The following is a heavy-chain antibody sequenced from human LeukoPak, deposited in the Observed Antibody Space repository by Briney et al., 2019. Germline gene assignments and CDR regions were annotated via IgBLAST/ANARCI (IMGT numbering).Heavy chain of an antibody. D-gene: IGHD3-10*01. CDR3: ARGRMVRGANLDY. CDR1: GGSLNGYY. J-gene: IGHJ4*02. CDR2: IHFSGSI. Sequence: SETLSLTCAVYGGSLNGYYWSWIRQPPGRGLEWIGEIHFSGSINYNPSLEGRVTITVDTSKNQFSLRLSSVTAADTAVYYCARGRMVRGANLDYWGQGTLVTVSS. V-gene: IGHV4-34*01.